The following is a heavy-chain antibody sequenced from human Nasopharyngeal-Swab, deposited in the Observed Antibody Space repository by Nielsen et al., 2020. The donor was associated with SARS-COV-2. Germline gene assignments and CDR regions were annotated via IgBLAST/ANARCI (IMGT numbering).Heavy chain of an antibody. D-gene: IGHD3-22*01. V-gene: IGHV3-21*01. Sequence: GASLKISCAASGFTFSSYSMNWVRQAPGKGLEWVSSISSSSSYIYYADSVKGRFTISRDNAKNSLYLQMSSLRAEDTAVYYCARVVLDSSGYYYPVNAFDIWGQGTMVTVSS. CDR3: ARVVLDSSGYYYPVNAFDI. CDR1: GFTFSSYS. CDR2: ISSSSSYI. J-gene: IGHJ3*02.